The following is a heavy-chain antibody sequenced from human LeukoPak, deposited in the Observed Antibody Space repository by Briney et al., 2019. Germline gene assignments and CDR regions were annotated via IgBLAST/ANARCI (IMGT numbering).Heavy chain of an antibody. D-gene: IGHD6-13*01. V-gene: IGHV4-39*01. Sequence: SETLSLTCTVSGASIRSSSRYWGWLRQPPGKGLEWIGSIYYSGNIYNNPSFRSRLTISVDTSKDQFSLMLTSLTAADTAVYYCARHESIAAAGFDRWGLGTLVTVSS. CDR3: ARHESIAAAGFDR. CDR2: IYYSGNI. CDR1: GASIRSSSRY. J-gene: IGHJ5*02.